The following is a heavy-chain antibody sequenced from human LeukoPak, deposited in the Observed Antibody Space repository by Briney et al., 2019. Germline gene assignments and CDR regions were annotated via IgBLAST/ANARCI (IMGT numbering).Heavy chain of an antibody. CDR2: ISGSGGST. V-gene: IGHV3-23*01. Sequence: GGSLRLSCTASGFTFSSYGMSWVRQAPGQGLQWVSLISGSGGSTYYADSVKGRFTISRDNSKNTLYLQMNNLRAEDTAVYYCAKSSDGGSYRSYYFDYWGQGTLVTVSS. J-gene: IGHJ4*02. CDR1: GFTFSSYG. CDR3: AKSSDGGSYRSYYFDY. D-gene: IGHD1-26*01.